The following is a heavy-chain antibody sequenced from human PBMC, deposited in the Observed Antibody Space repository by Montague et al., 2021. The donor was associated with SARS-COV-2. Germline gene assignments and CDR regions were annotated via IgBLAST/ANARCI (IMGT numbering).Heavy chain of an antibody. CDR3: ARDLYWAFDA. Sequence: CAISGDSVSSNLAAWNWIRQSPSRGLEWLGRTKYTSTRYETYAVSVQSRITITADTSKNQFSLHLNSVTPEDTAVYYCARDLYWAFDAWGLGTMVTVSA. D-gene: IGHD2-8*02. CDR1: GDSVSSNLAA. V-gene: IGHV6-1*01. CDR2: TKYTSTRYE. J-gene: IGHJ3*01.